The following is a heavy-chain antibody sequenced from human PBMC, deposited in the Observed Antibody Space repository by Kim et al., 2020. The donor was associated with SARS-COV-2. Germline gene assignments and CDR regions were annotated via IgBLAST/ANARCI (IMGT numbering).Heavy chain of an antibody. V-gene: IGHV1-3*01. J-gene: IGHJ4*02. Sequence: ASVKVSCKVSGYIFTNYGLHWVRQAPGQRPEWMGWINPGNGNTKYSQKFQGRVTIIRDTSAATSYMELSSLRYEDTAVYYCARWSAIGDNWGQGTLVTVSS. D-gene: IGHD2-2*02. CDR3: ARWSAIGDN. CDR2: INPGNGNT. CDR1: GYIFTNYG.